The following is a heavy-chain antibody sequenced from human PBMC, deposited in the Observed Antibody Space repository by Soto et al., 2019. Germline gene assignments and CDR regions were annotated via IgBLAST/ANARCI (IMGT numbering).Heavy chain of an antibody. J-gene: IGHJ4*02. CDR2: ISGYNGNT. CDR3: ARGAHGSGYGVY. V-gene: IGHV1-18*01. D-gene: IGHD3-3*01. CDR1: GYTFTTYC. Sequence: ASVEVSCKTSGYTFTTYCIHWVRQAPGQGLEWMGWISGYNGNTNYAQKFQDRVTMTTDTSRGIGYMELRSLTFEDTAVYYCARGAHGSGYGVYWGQGTLVTVSS.